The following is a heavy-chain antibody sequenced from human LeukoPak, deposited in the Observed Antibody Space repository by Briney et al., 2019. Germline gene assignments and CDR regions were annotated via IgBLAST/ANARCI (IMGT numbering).Heavy chain of an antibody. J-gene: IGHJ6*04. V-gene: IGHV4-34*01. CDR3: ARGVVVPAVTRGYYYYYAMDV. CDR1: DGSFSGYY. CDR2: VNDSGST. D-gene: IGHD2-2*01. Sequence: SETLSLTCAVYDGSFSGYYWSWIRQPPGKGLEWIGEVNDSGSTNYNPSLKSRVTISLDTSKNQFSLKLSSVTAADTAVYFCARGVVVPAVTRGYYYYYAMDVWGKGTTVTVSS.